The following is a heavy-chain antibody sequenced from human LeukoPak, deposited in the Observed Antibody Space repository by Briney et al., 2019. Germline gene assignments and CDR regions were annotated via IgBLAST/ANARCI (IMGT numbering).Heavy chain of an antibody. CDR2: VSGRTGVV. J-gene: IGHJ4*02. V-gene: IGHV3-48*01. CDR3: AKVALYYYDSSGSDY. Sequence: GGSLRLSCATSGFTFTDYGMNWVRQAPGKGLEWVSFVSGRTGVVHYADSVKGRFTISRDNSKNTLYLQMNSLRAEDTAVYYCAKVALYYYDSSGSDYWGQGTLVTVSS. CDR1: GFTFTDYG. D-gene: IGHD3-22*01.